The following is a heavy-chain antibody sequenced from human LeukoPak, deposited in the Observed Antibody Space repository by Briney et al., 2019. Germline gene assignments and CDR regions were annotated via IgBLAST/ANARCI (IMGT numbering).Heavy chain of an antibody. CDR2: ISGSGGST. CDR1: GFTFSSYA. D-gene: IGHD2-15*01. J-gene: IGHJ4*02. CDR3: AKVGRYCSGGSCYFDY. V-gene: IGHV3-23*01. Sequence: GGSLRLSCAASGFTFSSYAMSWVRQAPGKGLEWASAISGSGGSTYYADSVKGRFTISRDNSKNTLYLQMNSLRAEDTAVYYCAKVGRYCSGGSCYFDYWGQGTLVTVSS.